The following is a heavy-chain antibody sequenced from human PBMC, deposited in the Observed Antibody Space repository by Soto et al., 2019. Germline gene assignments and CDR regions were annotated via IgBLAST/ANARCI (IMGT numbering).Heavy chain of an antibody. Sequence: SETLPLSCSVSGGSISGDSWSWIRQPTGKGLAWIGYIYYIGSTNYNPSLKSRVTISVDTSTSTVYMELRSLTSEDTAVYFCARSSGGLFGIIIEGSNWLAPWGQGSLVTVSS. V-gene: IGHV4-59*01. J-gene: IGHJ5*02. CDR2: IYYIGST. D-gene: IGHD1-26*01. CDR3: ARSSGGLFGIIIEGSNWLAP. CDR1: GGSISGDS.